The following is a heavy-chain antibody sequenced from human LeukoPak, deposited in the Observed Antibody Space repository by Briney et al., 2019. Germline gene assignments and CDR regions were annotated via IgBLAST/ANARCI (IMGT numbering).Heavy chain of an antibody. CDR1: GFTFRSYS. CDR2: ISSSSSYI. J-gene: IGHJ4*02. CDR3: ARDEGPTVTTPLDY. V-gene: IGHV3-21*01. D-gene: IGHD4-17*01. Sequence: GSLRLSCAASGFTFRSYSMNWVRQAPGKGLELVSSISSSSSYIYYADSVKGRFTISRDNAQNSLYLQMNSLRAEDTAVYYCARDEGPTVTTPLDYWGQGTLVTVSS.